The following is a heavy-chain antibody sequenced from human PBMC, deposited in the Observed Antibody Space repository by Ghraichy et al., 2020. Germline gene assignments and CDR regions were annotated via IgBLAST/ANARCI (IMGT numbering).Heavy chain of an antibody. CDR1: GFSLSTSGVG. V-gene: IGHV2-5*01. Sequence: SGPTLVKPTQTLTLTCTFSGFSLSTSGVGVGWIRQPPGKALEWLALIYWNDDKRYSPSLKSRLTITKDTSKNQVVLTMTNMDPVDTATYYCAHRPEGRGWFGGSHNWFDPWGQGTLVTVSS. CDR2: IYWNDDK. CDR3: AHRPEGRGWFGGSHNWFDP. J-gene: IGHJ5*02. D-gene: IGHD3-10*01.